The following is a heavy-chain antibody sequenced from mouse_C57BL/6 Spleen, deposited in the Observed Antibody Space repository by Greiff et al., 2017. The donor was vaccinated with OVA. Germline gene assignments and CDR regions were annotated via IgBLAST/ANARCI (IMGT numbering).Heavy chain of an antibody. CDR1: GYTFTSYW. D-gene: IGHD2-5*01. CDR3: AIRSNYGDYYAMDY. J-gene: IGHJ4*01. CDR2: IHPSDSDT. Sequence: VKLQESGAELVKPGASVKVSCKASGYTFTSYWLHWVKQRPGQGLEWIGRIHPSDSDTNYNQKFKGKATLTVDKSSSPAYMQLSSLTSEDSAVYYCAIRSNYGDYYAMDYWGQGTTVTVSS. V-gene: IGHV1-74*01.